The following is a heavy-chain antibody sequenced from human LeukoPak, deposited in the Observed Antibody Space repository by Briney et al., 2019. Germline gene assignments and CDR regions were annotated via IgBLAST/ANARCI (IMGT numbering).Heavy chain of an antibody. Sequence: PGGSLRLSCAASGFTFSKAWMSWVRQAPGKGLEWVGRIKSKIDGGTTDHAAPVKGRFTISRDDSKNTVYLQMNSLKAEDTAVYYCTTVGYCSGGSCAGFDIWGQGTMVTVSS. D-gene: IGHD2-15*01. CDR1: GFTFSKAW. CDR3: TTVGYCSGGSCAGFDI. V-gene: IGHV3-15*01. J-gene: IGHJ3*02. CDR2: IKSKIDGGTT.